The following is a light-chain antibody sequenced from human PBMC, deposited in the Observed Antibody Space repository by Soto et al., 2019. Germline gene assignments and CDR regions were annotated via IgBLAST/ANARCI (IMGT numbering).Light chain of an antibody. J-gene: IGKJ2*01. V-gene: IGKV1-5*03. CDR3: LQYSRSPYT. CDR2: KAS. Sequence: DIQMTQSPSTLSGSVGDRVTITCRASQTISSWLAWYQQKPGKAPKLLIYKASTLKSGVPSRFSGSGSGTEFTLTISSLQPDDFATYYCLQYSRSPYTFGQGTKLEIK. CDR1: QTISSW.